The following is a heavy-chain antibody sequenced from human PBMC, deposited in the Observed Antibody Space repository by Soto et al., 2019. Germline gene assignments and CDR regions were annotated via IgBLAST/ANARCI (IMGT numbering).Heavy chain of an antibody. CDR3: ARLRWIQLWWGNYYYYGMDV. J-gene: IGHJ6*02. Sequence: GESLKISCKGSGYSFTSYWSSWVRQMPGKGLEWMGMLDSLHPSTNSCPASQCHVTISANKSTSTSYRQRSSLNASDTSMYYCARLRWIQLWWGNYYYYGMDVWRQLPTVTVSS. D-gene: IGHD5-18*01. CDR1: GYSFTSYW. CDR2: LDSLHPST. V-gene: IGHV5-10-1*01.